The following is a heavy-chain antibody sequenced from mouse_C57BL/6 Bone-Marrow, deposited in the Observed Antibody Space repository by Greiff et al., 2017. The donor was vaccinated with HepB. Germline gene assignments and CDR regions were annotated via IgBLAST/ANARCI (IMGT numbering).Heavy chain of an antibody. J-gene: IGHJ4*01. D-gene: IGHD1-1*01. CDR3: ARGDYYGSGYAMDY. Sequence: EVHLVESGGGLVKPGGSLKLSCAASGFTFSDYGMHWVRQAPEKGLEWVAYISSGSSTIYYADTVKGRFTISRDNAKNTLFLQMTSLRSEDTAMYYCARGDYYGSGYAMDYWGQGTSVSVSS. CDR2: ISSGSSTI. V-gene: IGHV5-17*01. CDR1: GFTFSDYG.